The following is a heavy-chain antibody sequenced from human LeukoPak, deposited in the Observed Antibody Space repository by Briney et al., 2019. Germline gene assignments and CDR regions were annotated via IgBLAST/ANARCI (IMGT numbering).Heavy chain of an antibody. Sequence: SDTLPLTRTVSGGSVSSYYWSWIRQPPGKGLEWIGDIYYSGSTNYNPSLKSRVTISVDTSKNQCSLKLTSVTAAYTAIYYCARLPCGSGWIDHWGRGTLVTVSS. V-gene: IGHV4-59*08. CDR2: IYYSGST. J-gene: IGHJ4*01. CDR3: ARLPCGSGWIDH. D-gene: IGHD6-19*01. CDR1: GGSVSSYY.